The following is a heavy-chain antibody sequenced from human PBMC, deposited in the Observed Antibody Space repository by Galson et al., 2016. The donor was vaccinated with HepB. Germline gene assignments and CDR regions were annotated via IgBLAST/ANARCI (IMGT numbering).Heavy chain of an antibody. CDR1: GFTVSSNY. Sequence: SLRLSCAASGFTVSSNYVTWVRQAPGKGLEWVSVIYSGGSTYYADSVKGRFTISRDNSKNTLYLQMNSLRAEDTAVYYCARVSDGYNTAPVDYWGQGTLVTVSS. D-gene: IGHD5-24*01. J-gene: IGHJ4*02. V-gene: IGHV3-66*01. CDR2: IYSGGST. CDR3: ARVSDGYNTAPVDY.